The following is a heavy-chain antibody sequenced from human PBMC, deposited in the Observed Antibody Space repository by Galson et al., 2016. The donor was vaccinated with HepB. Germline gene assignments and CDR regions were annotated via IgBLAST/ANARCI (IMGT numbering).Heavy chain of an antibody. CDR2: INWDGHSL. J-gene: IGHJ5*02. CDR1: GFIINTFA. CDR3: AKGPVGSLYHTLYL. V-gene: IGHV3-9*01. Sequence: SLRLSCAASGFIINTFAMHWVRQVPGKGLEWVSGINWDGHSLNYADSVKGRFTVSRDTAKNALHLQMKSLGPEDTALYFCAKGPVGSLYHTLYLWGQGTLVTVSS. D-gene: IGHD3-10*01.